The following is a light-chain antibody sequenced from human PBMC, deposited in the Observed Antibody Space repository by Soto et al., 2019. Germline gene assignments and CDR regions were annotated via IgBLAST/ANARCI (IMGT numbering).Light chain of an antibody. CDR2: GAS. CDR3: QQYGSSPRT. CDR1: QSVSSRY. V-gene: IGKV3-20*01. J-gene: IGKJ1*01. Sequence: EIVLTQSPGTLSLSPRERATLSCRVSQSVSSRYLAWYQQKPGQAPRLLIYGASSRATGIPDRFSGSGSGTDFTLTISRLEPEDFAVYYCQQYGSSPRTFGQGTKVDIK.